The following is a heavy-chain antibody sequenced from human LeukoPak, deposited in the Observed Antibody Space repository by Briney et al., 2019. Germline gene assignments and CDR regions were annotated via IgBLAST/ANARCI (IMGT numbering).Heavy chain of an antibody. D-gene: IGHD2-2*01. Sequence: KPSQTLSLTCAVSGGSISSGGYSWSWIRQPPEKGLEWIGYIYHSGSTYYNPSLKSRVTISVDTSQKQFSLRLSFVTAADTAVYYCARVVKCSTSCSIDYWGQGAQVTVSS. CDR3: ARVVKCSTSCSIDY. V-gene: IGHV4-30-2*01. CDR2: IYHSGST. J-gene: IGHJ4*02. CDR1: GGSISSGGYS.